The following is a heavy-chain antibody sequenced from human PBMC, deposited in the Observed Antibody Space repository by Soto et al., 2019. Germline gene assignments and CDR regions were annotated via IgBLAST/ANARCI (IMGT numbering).Heavy chain of an antibody. D-gene: IGHD3-22*01. CDR1: GFTFSNAW. V-gene: IGHV3-15*07. CDR3: TTDLYYYDSSTAFDI. CDR2: IKSKTDGGTT. J-gene: IGHJ3*02. Sequence: EVQLVESGGGLVKPGGSLRLSCAASGFTFSNAWMNWVRQAPGKGLEWVGRIKSKTDGGTTDYAAPVKGTFTISRDDSKNTLYLQMNSLKTEDTAVYYCTTDLYYYDSSTAFDIWGQGTMVTVSS.